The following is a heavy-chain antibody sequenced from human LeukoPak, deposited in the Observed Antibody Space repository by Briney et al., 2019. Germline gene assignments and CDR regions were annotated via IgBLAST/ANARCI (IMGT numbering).Heavy chain of an antibody. CDR1: GGTFSSYA. Sequence: ASVKVSCKASGGTFSSYAISWVRQAPGQGLEWMGGIIPIFGTANYAQKFQGRVTITADESTSTAYMELSSLRSEDKAVYYCASGEQHPYYYCGMDVWGQGTTVTVSS. J-gene: IGHJ6*02. CDR2: IIPIFGTA. D-gene: IGHD6-13*01. V-gene: IGHV1-69*13. CDR3: ASGEQHPYYYCGMDV.